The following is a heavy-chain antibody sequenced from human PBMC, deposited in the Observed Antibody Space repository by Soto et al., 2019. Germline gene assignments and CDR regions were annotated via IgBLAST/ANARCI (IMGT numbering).Heavy chain of an antibody. V-gene: IGHV1-18*01. J-gene: IGHJ6*02. Sequence: ASVKVSCKASGYIFSNFGLSWVRQAPGQGLEWMGWISGYNGNTNSAEKFQGRVTMTTDTSTSTAYMEVRSLTSDDTAVYYCARDKGYGFGWSSSSGMDVWGQGTTVTVPS. CDR3: ARDKGYGFGWSSSSGMDV. CDR1: GYIFSNFG. CDR2: ISGYNGNT. D-gene: IGHD5-18*01.